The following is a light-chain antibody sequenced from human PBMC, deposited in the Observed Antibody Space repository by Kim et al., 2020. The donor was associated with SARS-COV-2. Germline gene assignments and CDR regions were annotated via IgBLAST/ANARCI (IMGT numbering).Light chain of an antibody. J-gene: IGLJ1*01. CDR3: SSYAGSNPFV. CDR2: EVN. Sequence: QSALTQPPAASGSPGQSVTISCTGTSSDVGGYNYVSWYQHNQGKAPKHMIYEVNKRPSGVPDRFSGAKSGNTASLTVSGLQTEDEADYYCSSYAGSNPFVFGTGTKVTVL. CDR1: SSDVGGYNY. V-gene: IGLV2-8*01.